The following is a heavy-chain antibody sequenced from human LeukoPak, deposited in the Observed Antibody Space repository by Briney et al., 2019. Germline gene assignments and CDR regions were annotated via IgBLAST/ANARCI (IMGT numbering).Heavy chain of an antibody. CDR1: GFTFNSYG. Sequence: GGSLRLSCAASGFTFNSYGMSWVRQAPGKGLEWVANINQDGSAKYYVDSVKGRFTISRDNAKNSLYLQMNSLRAEDTAVYYCAGSWSPYDAFDIWGQGTMVSVSS. J-gene: IGHJ3*02. CDR3: AGSWSPYDAFDI. V-gene: IGHV3-7*01. CDR2: INQDGSAK. D-gene: IGHD6-13*01.